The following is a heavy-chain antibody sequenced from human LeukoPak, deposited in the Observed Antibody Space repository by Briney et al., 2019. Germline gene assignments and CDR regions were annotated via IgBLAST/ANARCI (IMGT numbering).Heavy chain of an antibody. D-gene: IGHD1/OR15-1a*01. CDR3: ATLTIPRDAFDI. CDR2: IRYDGNNK. J-gene: IGHJ3*02. CDR1: GFTFSSYG. V-gene: IGHV3-30*02. Sequence: PGGSLRLSCAASGFTFSSYGMHWVRQAPDKGLEWVAFIRYDGNNKYYADSVKGRFTISRDNSKNTLYLQMNSLRGEDTAVYYCATLTIPRDAFDIWGQGTMVTVSS.